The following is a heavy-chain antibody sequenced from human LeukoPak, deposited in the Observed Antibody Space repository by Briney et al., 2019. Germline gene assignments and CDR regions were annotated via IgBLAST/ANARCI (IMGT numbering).Heavy chain of an antibody. CDR2: ISLAGQT. V-gene: IGHV4/OR15-8*02. Sequence: SETLILTCGVSGGSISGTNWWSWVRQPPGQGLEWIGEISLAGQTNYNPSLNGRVTMSLDKSSNQLSLNLTSVTAADTATYYCSRESGAFCPFGYWGQGTLVIVSS. CDR1: GGSISGTNW. J-gene: IGHJ4*02. CDR3: SRESGAFCPFGY. D-gene: IGHD1-26*01.